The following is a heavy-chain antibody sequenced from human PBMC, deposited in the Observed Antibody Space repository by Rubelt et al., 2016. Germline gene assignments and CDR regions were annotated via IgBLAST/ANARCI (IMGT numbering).Heavy chain of an antibody. J-gene: IGHJ4*02. CDR3: AAKALTELNGFDY. Sequence: EVHLVESGGGLVKPGGSLRLSCAASGFNLGDASMNWVRQAPGKGLEWVGHIESNTYGGTTDYGPAVKGRFTVSREDAKNMLFLQMNSRKTEDTAIYFSAAKALTELNGFDYWGTGTLVTFSS. D-gene: IGHD3-9*01. V-gene: IGHV3-15*04. CDR2: IESNTYGGTT. CDR1: GFNLGDAS.